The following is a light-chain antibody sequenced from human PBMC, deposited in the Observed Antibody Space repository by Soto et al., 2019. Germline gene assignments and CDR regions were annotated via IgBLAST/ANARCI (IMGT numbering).Light chain of an antibody. CDR2: DAS. Sequence: EIVLTQSPATLSLSPGERATLSCRASQSVSRYLAWYQQKPGQAPRLLIYDASDRATGIPARFSGSGSGTDFTLTISSLEPEDFAVYYCQQRSNWLITFGQGTRLEIK. J-gene: IGKJ5*01. CDR1: QSVSRY. CDR3: QQRSNWLIT. V-gene: IGKV3-11*01.